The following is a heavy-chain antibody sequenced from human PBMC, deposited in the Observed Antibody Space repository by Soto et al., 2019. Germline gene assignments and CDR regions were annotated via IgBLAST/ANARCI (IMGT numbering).Heavy chain of an antibody. V-gene: IGHV4-30-2*01. CDR2: IYHSGST. Sequence: QLQLQESGSGLVKPSQTLSLTCAVSGGSISSGGYSWSWIRQPPGKGLEWIGYIYHSGSTYYNPSLKSRVTISVDRSKNQFSLKLSSVTAVDTAVYYCARGEGLYYYDSSGWKEQKGWFDPWGQGTLVTVSS. D-gene: IGHD3-22*01. CDR1: GGSISSGGYS. CDR3: ARGEGLYYYDSSGWKEQKGWFDP. J-gene: IGHJ5*02.